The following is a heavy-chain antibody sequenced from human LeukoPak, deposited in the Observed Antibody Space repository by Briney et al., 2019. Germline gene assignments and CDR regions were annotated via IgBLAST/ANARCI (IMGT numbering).Heavy chain of an antibody. CDR1: GYTFTSYD. D-gene: IGHD2-2*01. V-gene: IGHV1-8*01. Sequence: ASVKVSCKASGYTFTSYDINWVRQATGQGLEWMGWMNPNSGNTGYAQKFQGRVTMTRNTSISTAYMELSSLRSEDTAVYYCARDRGSPDIVVVPAARGYYYYYGMDVWGQGTTVTVSS. J-gene: IGHJ6*02. CDR3: ARDRGSPDIVVVPAARGYYYYYGMDV. CDR2: MNPNSGNT.